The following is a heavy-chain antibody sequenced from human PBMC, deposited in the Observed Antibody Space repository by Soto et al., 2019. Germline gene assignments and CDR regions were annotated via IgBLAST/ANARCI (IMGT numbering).Heavy chain of an antibody. CDR3: ARDRSYCGSGSHYYFDY. CDR1: GGTFSSYA. D-gene: IGHD3-10*01. Sequence: QVQLVQSGAEVKKPGSSVKVSCKASGGTFSSYAISWVRQAPGQGLEWMGGIIPIFGTANYAQKFQGRVTITADESTSTAYMELSSLRSEDTAVYYCARDRSYCGSGSHYYFDYWGQGTLVTVSS. CDR2: IIPIFGTA. J-gene: IGHJ4*02. V-gene: IGHV1-69*01.